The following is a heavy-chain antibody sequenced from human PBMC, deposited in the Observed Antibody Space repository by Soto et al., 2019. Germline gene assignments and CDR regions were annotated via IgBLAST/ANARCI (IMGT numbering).Heavy chain of an antibody. Sequence: SEPLSLTCTVSGGFISSYYGSWIRQPPGKGLEWIGYIYYSGSTNYNPSLKSRVTISRDNAKNSLSLQMNSLRAEDTAVYYWASYGKGAEVVTPFDYWGQGTLVTVSS. D-gene: IGHD3-22*01. CDR1: GGFISSYY. J-gene: IGHJ4*02. CDR3: ASYGKGAEVVTPFDY. V-gene: IGHV4-59*12. CDR2: IYYSGST.